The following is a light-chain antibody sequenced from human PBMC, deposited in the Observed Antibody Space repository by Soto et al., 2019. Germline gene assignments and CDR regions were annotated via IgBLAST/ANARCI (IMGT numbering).Light chain of an antibody. CDR1: SGHSSYA. V-gene: IGLV4-69*02. CDR2: LNSDGSH. CDR3: QTLGTDSVV. Sequence: QLVLTQSPSASASLGASVKLTCTLSSGHSSYAIAWHQQQPEKGPRYLMKLNSDGSHFKGDGIPDRFSGSSSGAERYLTISSLQSEDEADYYCQTLGTDSVVFGGVTKLTVL. J-gene: IGLJ2*01.